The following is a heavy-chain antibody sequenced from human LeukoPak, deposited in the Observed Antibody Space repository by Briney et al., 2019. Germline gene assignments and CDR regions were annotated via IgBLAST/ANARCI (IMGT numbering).Heavy chain of an antibody. D-gene: IGHD1-14*01. CDR2: IYTAGTT. CDR3: ARAIRGYYFDS. V-gene: IGHV3-66*01. Sequence: GGFLRLSCAASGFTVSSNYMSWVRQAPGKGLEWVSIIYTAGTTYYADSVRGRFTISRDNSKNTLYLRMNSLSAEDTAVFYCARAIRGYYFDSWGQGALVTVSS. CDR1: GFTVSSNY. J-gene: IGHJ4*02.